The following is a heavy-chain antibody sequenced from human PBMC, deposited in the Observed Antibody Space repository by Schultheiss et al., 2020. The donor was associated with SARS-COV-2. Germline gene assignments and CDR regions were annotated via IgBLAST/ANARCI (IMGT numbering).Heavy chain of an antibody. J-gene: IGHJ4*02. D-gene: IGHD2-21*02. CDR1: GGSISRSGYY. Sequence: SETLSLTCTVSGGSISRSGYYWGWIRQSPGKGLEWIGSMFYTDNTYYNPPLKSRVTISADTSKNQFSLKLRSVTATDTAVYYCARAPVVVTHIFDYWGQGTLVTVSS. CDR3: ARAPVVVTHIFDY. CDR2: MFYTDNT. V-gene: IGHV4-39*01.